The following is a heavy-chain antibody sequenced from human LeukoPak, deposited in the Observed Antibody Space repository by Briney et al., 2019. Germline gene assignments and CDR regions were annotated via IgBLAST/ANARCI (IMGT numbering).Heavy chain of an antibody. CDR3: AKDDERGYGYGLLDGGWRFYFAY. CDR2: ISGSGGST. V-gene: IGHV3-23*01. D-gene: IGHD5-18*01. J-gene: IGHJ4*02. CDR1: GFTFDNYA. Sequence: GSLRLSCAASGFTFDNYAMTWVRQAPGKGLEWVSSISGSGGSTYYEDSVKGRFTIFRDNSKSTLYLQMNSLRAGDTAVYYCAKDDERGYGYGLLDGGWRFYFAYWGQGTLVTVSS.